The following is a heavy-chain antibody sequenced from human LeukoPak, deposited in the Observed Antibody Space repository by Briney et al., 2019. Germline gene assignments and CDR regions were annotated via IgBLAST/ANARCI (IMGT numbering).Heavy chain of an antibody. CDR2: IKQDGSEK. J-gene: IGHJ3*02. D-gene: IGHD2-2*02. CDR3: ARIRKEQYCSSTSCHNGGAFDI. Sequence: GGSLRLSCAASGFTFSSYSMNWVRQAPGKGLEWVANIKQDGSEKYYVDSVKGRFTISRDNAKNSLYLQMNSLRAEDTAVYYCARIRKEQYCSSTSCHNGGAFDIWGQGTMVTVSS. CDR1: GFTFSSYS. V-gene: IGHV3-7*01.